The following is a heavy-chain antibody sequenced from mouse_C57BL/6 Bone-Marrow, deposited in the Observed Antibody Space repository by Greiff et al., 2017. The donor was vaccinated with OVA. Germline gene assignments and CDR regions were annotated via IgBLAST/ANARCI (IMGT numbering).Heavy chain of an antibody. Sequence: VMLVESGPGLVAPSQSLSITCTVSGFSLNSYGVDWVRQPPGKGLEWLGVIWGGGSTNYNSALMSRLSISKDNPKSQVLLKINSPQTYDTAVYYCAKRGDKSSFAYWGQGTLVTGSA. CDR2: IWGGGST. J-gene: IGHJ3*01. CDR1: GFSLNSYG. D-gene: IGHD1-3*01. V-gene: IGHV2-9*01. CDR3: AKRGDKSSFAY.